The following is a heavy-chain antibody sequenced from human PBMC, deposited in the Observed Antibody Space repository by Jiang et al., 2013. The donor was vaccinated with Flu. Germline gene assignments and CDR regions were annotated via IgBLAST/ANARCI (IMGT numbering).Heavy chain of an antibody. J-gene: IGHJ4*02. CDR2: IDWDDDK. Sequence: TQTLTLTCTFSGFSLSTSGMCVSWIRQPPGKALEWLARIDWDDDKYYSTSLKTRLTISKDTSKNQVVLTMTNMDPVDTATYYCARIPPPRDSSGYYYFDYWGQGTLVTVSS. V-gene: IGHV2-70*11. CDR1: GFSLSTSGMC. CDR3: ARIPPPRDSSGYYYFDY. D-gene: IGHD3-22*01.